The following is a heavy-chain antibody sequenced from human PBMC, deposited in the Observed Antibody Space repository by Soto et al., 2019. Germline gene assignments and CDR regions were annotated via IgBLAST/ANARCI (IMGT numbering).Heavy chain of an antibody. CDR1: GFTFSSYS. V-gene: IGHV3-48*02. CDR2: ISSSSSTI. CDR3: ARDRDSSGWYEYYFGY. J-gene: IGHJ4*02. Sequence: GGSLRLSCAASGFTFSSYSMNWVRQAPGKGLEWVSYISSSSSTIYYADSVKGRFTISRDNAKNSLYLQMNSLRDEDTAVYYCARDRDSSGWYEYYFGYWGQGTLVTVSS. D-gene: IGHD6-19*01.